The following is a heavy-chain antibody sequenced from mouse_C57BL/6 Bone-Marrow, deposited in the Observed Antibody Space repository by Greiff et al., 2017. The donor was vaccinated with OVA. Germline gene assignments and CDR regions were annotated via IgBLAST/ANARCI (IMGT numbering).Heavy chain of an antibody. D-gene: IGHD2-3*01. CDR1: GYAFTNYL. CDR2: INPGSGGT. V-gene: IGHV1-54*01. CDR3: ARGGLLRDY. J-gene: IGHJ2*01. Sequence: VQLQQSGAELVRPGTSVKVSCKASGYAFTNYLIEWVKQRPGQGLEWIGVINPGSGGTNYNEKFKGKATLTADKSSSTAYMQLSSLTSEDSAVYFCARGGLLRDYWGQGTTLTVSS.